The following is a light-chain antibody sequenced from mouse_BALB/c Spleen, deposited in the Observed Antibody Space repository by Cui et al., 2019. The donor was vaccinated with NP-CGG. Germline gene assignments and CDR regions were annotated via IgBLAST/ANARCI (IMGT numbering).Light chain of an antibody. V-gene: IGLV1*01. CDR1: TGAVTTSNY. J-gene: IGLJ1*01. CDR3: ALWYRNHWV. CDR2: GTN. Sequence: QAVVTQESALTTSPGETVTLTCRSSTGAVTTSNYTNWVQEKPDHLFTGLIGGTNNRAPGVPSRFSGSLIGDKAALTITGAQTEDEARYFCALWYRNHWVFGGGTKLTVL.